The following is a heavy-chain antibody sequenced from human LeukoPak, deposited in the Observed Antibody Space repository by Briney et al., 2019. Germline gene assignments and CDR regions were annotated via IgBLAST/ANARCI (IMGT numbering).Heavy chain of an antibody. CDR3: AGDPRSPSEGSSSFYYGMDV. V-gene: IGHV1-58*02. CDR2: IVVGSGDT. CDR1: GFTFTSSA. J-gene: IGHJ6*02. Sequence: SVKVSCKASGFTFTSSAMQWVRQARGQRLEWIGWIVVGSGDTNYAQKFEGRVTITRDMATSTASMELSSLRSDDTAVYYCAGDPRSPSEGSSSFYYGMDVWGQGPTVTVSS. D-gene: IGHD6-6*01.